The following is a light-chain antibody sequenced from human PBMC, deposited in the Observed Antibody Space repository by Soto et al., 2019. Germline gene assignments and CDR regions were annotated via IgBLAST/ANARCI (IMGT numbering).Light chain of an antibody. CDR3: QQYDNLRK. Sequence: DIQMTQSPSTLSASVVDIVTINFRASQSISSWLAWYQQKPGKAPKLLIYDASNLETGVPSRFSGSGSGTDFTFTISSLQPEDIATYYCQQYDNLRKCGQGTKGDIK. J-gene: IGKJ1*01. CDR1: QSISSW. V-gene: IGKV1-33*01. CDR2: DAS.